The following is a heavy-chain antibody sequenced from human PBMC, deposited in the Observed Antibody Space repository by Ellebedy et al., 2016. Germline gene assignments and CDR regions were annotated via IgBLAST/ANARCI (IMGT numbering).Heavy chain of an antibody. CDR1: GGSLTSSSNY. CDR3: ARRRRGRGAFDV. J-gene: IGHJ3*01. Sequence: SETLSLTCSVSGGSLTSSSNYWGWIRQPPGKGLEWIGRLYSSGNTDYNESLKSRVTISADTSKNQFSLNLSSVTAADTAVYYCARRRRGRGAFDVWGPGTMVTVSS. V-gene: IGHV4-39*01. CDR2: LYSSGNT. D-gene: IGHD3-10*01.